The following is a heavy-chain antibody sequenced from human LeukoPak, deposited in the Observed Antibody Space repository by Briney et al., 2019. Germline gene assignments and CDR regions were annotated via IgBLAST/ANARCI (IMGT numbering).Heavy chain of an antibody. Sequence: SETLSLTCAVYGGSFSGYYWSWIRKPPGKGLEWIGEINHSGSTNYNPSLKSRVTISVDTSKNQCSLKLSSVTAADTAVYYCARDGIVLDYWGQGTLVTVSS. CDR1: GGSFSGYY. CDR3: ARDGIVLDY. V-gene: IGHV4-34*01. D-gene: IGHD2-8*01. CDR2: INHSGST. J-gene: IGHJ4*02.